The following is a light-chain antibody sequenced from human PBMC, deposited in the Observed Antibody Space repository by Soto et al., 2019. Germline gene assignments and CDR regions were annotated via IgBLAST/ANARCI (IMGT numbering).Light chain of an antibody. Sequence: QSALTQPASVSGSPGQSITISCTGTSSDVGGYNYVSWYQQHPGKAPKVMIYDVSNRPSGVSNRFSGSKSGNRASLTISGLQAEDEADYYCSSYTSSSTPHVVFGGGTKLTVL. CDR2: DVS. V-gene: IGLV2-14*01. CDR3: SSYTSSSTPHVV. J-gene: IGLJ2*01. CDR1: SSDVGGYNY.